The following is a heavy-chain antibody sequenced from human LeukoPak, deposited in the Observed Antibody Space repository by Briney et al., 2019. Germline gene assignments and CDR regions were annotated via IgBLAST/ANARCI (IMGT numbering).Heavy chain of an antibody. CDR2: IDWDDDK. CDR1: GCSLRTIGMR. CDR3: ARGYSGYLFDF. V-gene: IGHV2-70*04. J-gene: IGHJ4*02. D-gene: IGHD5-12*01. Sequence: SGPALVQPTQTLTLTCTFSGCSLRTIGMRVSRIRQPPGKALEWLARIDWDDDKLYSTSLRTRLTISRDTSKSQVVLTMTNMDPVDTATYFCARGYSGYLFDFWGQGALVTVSS.